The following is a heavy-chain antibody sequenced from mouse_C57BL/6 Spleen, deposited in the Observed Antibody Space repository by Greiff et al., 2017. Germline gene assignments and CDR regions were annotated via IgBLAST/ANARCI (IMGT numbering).Heavy chain of an antibody. CDR3: ARSRSNYGLDY. Sequence: QVQLQQPGAELVKPGASVKLSCKASGYTFTSYWMHWVKQRPGQGLEWIGMIYPNSGSTNYNEKFKSKATLTVDKSSSTAYMQLSSLTSEDSAFYYCARSRSNYGLDYWGQGTSVTVSS. CDR2: IYPNSGST. D-gene: IGHD2-5*01. V-gene: IGHV1-64*01. J-gene: IGHJ4*01. CDR1: GYTFTSYW.